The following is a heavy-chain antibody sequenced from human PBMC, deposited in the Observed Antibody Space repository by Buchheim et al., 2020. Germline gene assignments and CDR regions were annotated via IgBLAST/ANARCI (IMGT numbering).Heavy chain of an antibody. CDR1: GGSISSYY. CDR3: TLSTVTDGPLDY. V-gene: IGHV4-59*01. Sequence: QVQLQESGPGLVKPSETLSLTCTVSGGSISSYYWSWIRQPPGKGLEWIGYIYYSGSTNYNPSLKSRVTISVDTSKNQFSLKLSSVTAADTAVYYCTLSTVTDGPLDYWGKGTL. CDR2: IYYSGST. J-gene: IGHJ4*02. D-gene: IGHD4-17*01.